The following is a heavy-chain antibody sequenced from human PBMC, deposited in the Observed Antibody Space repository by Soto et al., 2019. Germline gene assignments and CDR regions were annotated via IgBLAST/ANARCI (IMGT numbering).Heavy chain of an antibody. J-gene: IGHJ4*02. Sequence: EVQLVESGGGLVQPGGSLRLSCAASGFTFSSYWMHWVRQAPGKGLVWVSRINTDESITTYADSVKGRFTISRDNAKNTLYLQMNSLRAADTAVYYCARRGPVTGLAYWGQGTLVTVSS. V-gene: IGHV3-74*01. CDR2: INTDESIT. D-gene: IGHD1-20*01. CDR1: GFTFSSYW. CDR3: ARRGPVTGLAY.